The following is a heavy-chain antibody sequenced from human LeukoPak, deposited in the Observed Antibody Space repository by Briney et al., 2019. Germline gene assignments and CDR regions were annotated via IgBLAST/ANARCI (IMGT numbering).Heavy chain of an antibody. J-gene: IGHJ6*03. D-gene: IGHD3-9*01. Sequence: GGSLRLSCAASGFTFSDYYMSWIRQAPGKGLEWVSYISSSGSTIYYADSVKGRFTISRDNAKNSLYLQMNSLRVEDTAVYYCAREGRYFDWLSTYYYYYYMDVWGKGTTVTVSS. CDR1: GFTFSDYY. CDR3: AREGRYFDWLSTYYYYYYMDV. V-gene: IGHV3-11*01. CDR2: ISSSGSTI.